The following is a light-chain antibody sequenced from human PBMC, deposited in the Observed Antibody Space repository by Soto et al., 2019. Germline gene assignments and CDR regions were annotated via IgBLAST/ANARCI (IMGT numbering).Light chain of an antibody. CDR2: AAS. CDR3: QQANSFPLT. V-gene: IGKV1D-12*01. Sequence: DIQLTQSPSSVSASVGDRVTISCRASQSISSWLAWYQQKTGKAPKLLIYAASSLQSGVPSRFSGSGSGTDFTLTISSQQPEYFATYYWQQANSFPLTFGGGTKVEVK. J-gene: IGKJ4*01. CDR1: QSISSW.